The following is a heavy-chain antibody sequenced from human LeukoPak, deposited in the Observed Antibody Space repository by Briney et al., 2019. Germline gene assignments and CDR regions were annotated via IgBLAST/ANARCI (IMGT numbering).Heavy chain of an antibody. D-gene: IGHD3-16*01. J-gene: IGHJ4*02. CDR2: INHSGST. Sequence: SETLSLTCAVYGGSFSGYYWNWIRQPPGKGLEWIGEINHSGSTNYNPSLKSRVTISVDTSENQFSLKLSSVTAADTAVFYCARALGTSFDYWGQGTLVTVSS. CDR3: ARALGTSFDY. V-gene: IGHV4-34*01. CDR1: GGSFSGYY.